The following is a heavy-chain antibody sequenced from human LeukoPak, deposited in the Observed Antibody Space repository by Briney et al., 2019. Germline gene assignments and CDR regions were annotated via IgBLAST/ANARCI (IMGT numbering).Heavy chain of an antibody. D-gene: IGHD3-10*01. V-gene: IGHV3-21*01. CDR2: ISSSSSYI. J-gene: IGHJ4*02. CDR3: ARDSGLYGSGSYPDY. Sequence: GGSLRLSCAASGFTFSSYSMNWVRQAPGKGLEWVSSISSSSSYIYYADSVKGRFTISRDNAKNSLYLQTNSLRAEDTAVYYCARDSGLYGSGSYPDYWGQGTLVTVSS. CDR1: GFTFSSYS.